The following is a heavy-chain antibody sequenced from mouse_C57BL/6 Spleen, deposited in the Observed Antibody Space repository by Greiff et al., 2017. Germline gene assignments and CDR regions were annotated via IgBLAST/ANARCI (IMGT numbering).Heavy chain of an antibody. Sequence: EVQLVESGGGLVQPGGSLKLSCAASGFTFSDYGLAWVRQAPRKGPEWVAFISNLAYSIYYADTVTGRFTISRENAKKNLYLEMSSLRAEDTAMYYCARQRGDVGAMDYWGQGTSVTVSS. CDR1: GFTFSDYG. J-gene: IGHJ4*01. V-gene: IGHV5-15*01. CDR2: ISNLAYSI. D-gene: IGHD3-3*01. CDR3: ARQRGDVGAMDY.